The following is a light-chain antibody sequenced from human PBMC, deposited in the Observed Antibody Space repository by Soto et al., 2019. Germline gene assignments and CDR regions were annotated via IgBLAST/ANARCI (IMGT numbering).Light chain of an antibody. J-gene: IGKJ1*01. V-gene: IGKV3D-20*02. CDR1: QSVSRNY. CDR2: QTS. CDR3: HQRQSWPRT. Sequence: EIVLTQSPGTLSLSPGERATLSCRASQSVSRNYLAWYQQKPGQAPRLLIYQTSLRAAGIPARFNASGSGTDFTLTISDVQPEDFALYYCHQRQSWPRTFGQGTKVDIK.